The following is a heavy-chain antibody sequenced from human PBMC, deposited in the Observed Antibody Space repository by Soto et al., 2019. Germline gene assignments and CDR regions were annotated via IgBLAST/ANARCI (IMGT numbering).Heavy chain of an antibody. CDR3: ARDLREYSSSWYEGDYYGMDV. CDR2: IWYDGSNK. V-gene: IGHV3-33*08. CDR1: GFTFSSYG. Sequence: GGSLRLSCAASGFTFSSYGMDWVCQAPGKGLEWVAVIWYDGSNKYYADSVKGRFTISRDNSKNTLYLQMNSLRAEDTAVYYCARDLREYSSSWYEGDYYGMDVWGQGTTVTVSS. D-gene: IGHD6-13*01. J-gene: IGHJ6*02.